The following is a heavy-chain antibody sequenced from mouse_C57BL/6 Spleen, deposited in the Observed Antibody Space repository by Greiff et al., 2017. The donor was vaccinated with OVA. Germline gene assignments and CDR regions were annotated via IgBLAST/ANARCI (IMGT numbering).Heavy chain of an antibody. CDR1: GYTFTSYW. V-gene: IGHV1-7*01. CDR2: INPSSGYT. D-gene: IGHD3-3*01. Sequence: QVHVKQSGAELAKPGASVKLSCKASGYTFTSYWMHWVKQRPGQGLEWIGYINPSSGYTKYNQKFKDKATLTADKSSSTAYMQLSSLTYEDSAVYYCAGGGPGAWFAYWGQGTLVTVSA. J-gene: IGHJ3*01. CDR3: AGGGPGAWFAY.